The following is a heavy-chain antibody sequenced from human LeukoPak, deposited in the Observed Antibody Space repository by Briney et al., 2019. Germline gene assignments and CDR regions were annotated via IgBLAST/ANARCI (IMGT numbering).Heavy chain of an antibody. CDR2: TRSKPYSYTT. J-gene: IGHJ3*02. D-gene: IGHD4-17*01. CDR1: GFTFSDHS. V-gene: IGHV3-72*01. Sequence: GGSLRLSCATSGFTFSDHSMDWVRQAPGKGLEWVGRTRSKPYSYTTQYAASVKGRFTISRDDSKNSLYLQMNSLKPEDTAVYYCARSVTASTTGAIWGQGTMVTVSS. CDR3: ARSVTASTTGAI.